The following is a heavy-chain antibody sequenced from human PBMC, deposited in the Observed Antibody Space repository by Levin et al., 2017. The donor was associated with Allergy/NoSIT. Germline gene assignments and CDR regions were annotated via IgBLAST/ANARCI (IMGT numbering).Heavy chain of an antibody. CDR3: AKDGGLLRYFDWLSKDDAFDI. J-gene: IGHJ3*02. D-gene: IGHD3-9*01. Sequence: GESLKISCAASGFTFSSYAMSWVRQAPGKGLEWVSAISGSGGSTYYADSVKGRFTISRDNSKNTLYLQMNSLRAEDTAVYYCAKDGGLLRYFDWLSKDDAFDIWGQGTMVTVSS. CDR2: ISGSGGST. V-gene: IGHV3-23*01. CDR1: GFTFSSYA.